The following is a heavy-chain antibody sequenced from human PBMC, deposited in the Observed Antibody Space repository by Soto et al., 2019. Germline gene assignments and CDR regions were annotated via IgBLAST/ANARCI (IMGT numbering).Heavy chain of an antibody. CDR2: IIPIFGTA. J-gene: IGHJ3*02. V-gene: IGHV1-69*13. CDR1: GGTFSSYA. D-gene: IGHD3-22*01. Sequence: SVKVSCKASGGTFSSYAISWVRQAPGQGLEWMGGIIPIFGTANYAQKFQGRVTITADESTSTAYMELSSLRSEDTAVYYCKGEDDSSGYYYSRDPFDIWGQGKMVTVSS. CDR3: KGEDDSSGYYYSRDPFDI.